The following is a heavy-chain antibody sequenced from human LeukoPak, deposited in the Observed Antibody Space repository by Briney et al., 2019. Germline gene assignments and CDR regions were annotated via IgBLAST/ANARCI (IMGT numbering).Heavy chain of an antibody. CDR3: ARGELVGVGVISVGWFDP. V-gene: IGHV1-2*06. J-gene: IGHJ5*02. CDR1: GYTFTGYY. D-gene: IGHD3-10*01. CDR2: INPNSGGT. Sequence: ASVKASCKASGYTFTGYYMHWVRQAPGQGLEWMGRINPNSGGTNYAQKFQGRVTMTRDTSISTAYMELSRLRSDDTAVYYCARGELVGVGVISVGWFDPWGQGTLVTVSS.